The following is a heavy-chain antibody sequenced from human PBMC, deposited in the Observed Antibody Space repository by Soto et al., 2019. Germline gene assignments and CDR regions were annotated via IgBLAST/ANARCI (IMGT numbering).Heavy chain of an antibody. Sequence: QVQLVASGGGVVQPGRSLRLSCAASGFTFSSYGMHWVRQAPGKGLEWVAVISYDGSNKYYADSVKGRFTISRDNSKNTLYLQMNSLRAEDTAVYYCANTWELPSGGDYWGQGTLVTVSS. V-gene: IGHV3-30*18. CDR1: GFTFSSYG. CDR2: ISYDGSNK. CDR3: ANTWELPSGGDY. J-gene: IGHJ4*02. D-gene: IGHD1-26*01.